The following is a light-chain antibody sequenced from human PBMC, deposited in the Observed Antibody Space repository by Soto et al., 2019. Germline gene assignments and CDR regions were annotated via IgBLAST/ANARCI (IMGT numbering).Light chain of an antibody. Sequence: QSALTQPPSVSGAPGQRVTISCTGSSSNIGAGYDVHWYQQLPGTAPKLLIYGNSNRPSGVPDRFSGSNSGTSASLAITGLQAEDEADYYCQSYDSSLYVFGTGTKVTVL. J-gene: IGLJ1*01. V-gene: IGLV1-40*01. CDR3: QSYDSSLYV. CDR1: SSNIGAGYD. CDR2: GNS.